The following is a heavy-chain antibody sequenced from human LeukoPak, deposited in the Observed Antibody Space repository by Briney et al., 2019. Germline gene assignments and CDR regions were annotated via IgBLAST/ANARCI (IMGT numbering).Heavy chain of an antibody. D-gene: IGHD3-16*02. CDR2: IYSGGST. J-gene: IGHJ3*02. CDR3: ARFRLRLGELSLGDAFEI. Sequence: PGGSLRLSCAASGFTVSSNYMSWVRQAPGKGLEWVSVIYSGGSTYYADSMKGRFTISRDNSKNTLYLQMNSLRAEDTAVYYCARFRLRLGELSLGDAFEIWGQGTMVTVSS. CDR1: GFTVSSNY. V-gene: IGHV3-66*01.